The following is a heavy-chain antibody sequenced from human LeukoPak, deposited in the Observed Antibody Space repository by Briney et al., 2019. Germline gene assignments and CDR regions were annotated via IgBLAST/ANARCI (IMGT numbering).Heavy chain of an antibody. V-gene: IGHV3-48*03. J-gene: IGHJ4*02. CDR2: XSSSGSTI. D-gene: IGHD6-19*01. Sequence: AXSGFTFSSYEMNWVRQAPGKGLEWVSYXSSSGSTIYYADSVKGRFTISRDNAKNSLYLQMNSLRAEDTAVYYCAKGRGRIAVAGRNYFDYWGQGTLVTVSS. CDR3: AKGRGRIAVAGRNYFDY. CDR1: GFTFSSYE.